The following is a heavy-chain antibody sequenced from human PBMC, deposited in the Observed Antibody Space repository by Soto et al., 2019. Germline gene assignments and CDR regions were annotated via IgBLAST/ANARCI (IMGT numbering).Heavy chain of an antibody. CDR2: ISSSSSFI. Sequence: LRLSCAASGFIFMSFGMNWVRQAPGRGLEWVSSISSSSSFIYYADSVKGRFTISRDNAKNSLYLEMDSLRAEDTAVYYCARVYFYGMDVWGQGTTVTVSS. CDR3: ARVYFYGMDV. CDR1: GFIFMSFG. J-gene: IGHJ6*02. V-gene: IGHV3-21*01.